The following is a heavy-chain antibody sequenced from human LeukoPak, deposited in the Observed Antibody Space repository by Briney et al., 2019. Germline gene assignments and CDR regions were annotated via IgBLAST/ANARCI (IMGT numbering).Heavy chain of an antibody. V-gene: IGHV1-69*05. D-gene: IGHD3-3*01. CDR1: GCTFSSYA. J-gene: IGHJ4*02. Sequence: ASVKVSCKASGCTFSSYAISWVRQAPGQGLEWMGRIIPIFGTANYAQKFQGRVTITTDESTSTAYMELSSLRCEDTAVYYCAGAITIFGVVTGDYWGQGPLVTVSS. CDR3: AGAITIFGVVTGDY. CDR2: IIPIFGTA.